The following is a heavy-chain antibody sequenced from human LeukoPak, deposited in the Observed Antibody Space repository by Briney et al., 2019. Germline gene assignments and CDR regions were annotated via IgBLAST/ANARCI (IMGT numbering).Heavy chain of an antibody. D-gene: IGHD3-9*01. Sequence: PGGSLRLSCAASGFTFSSYGMHWVRQAPGKGLEWVAFIRYDGSNKYYADSVKGRFTISRDNSKNTLYLQMNSLRAEDTAVYYCARAPNYDILTGHSYYYYMDVWGKGTTVTVSS. V-gene: IGHV3-30*02. J-gene: IGHJ6*03. CDR3: ARAPNYDILTGHSYYYYMDV. CDR1: GFTFSSYG. CDR2: IRYDGSNK.